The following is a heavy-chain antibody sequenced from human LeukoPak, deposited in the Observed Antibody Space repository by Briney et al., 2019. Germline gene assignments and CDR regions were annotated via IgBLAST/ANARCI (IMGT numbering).Heavy chain of an antibody. CDR3: AKAYYDFWSGYYPWRVDAFDI. Sequence: GGSLRLSCAASGFTFSSYGMHWVRQAPGKGLEWVAFIRYDGSNKYYADSVKGRFTISRDNSKNTLYLQMNSLRAEDTAVYYCAKAYYDFWSGYYPWRVDAFDIWGQGTMVTVSS. CDR1: GFTFSSYG. D-gene: IGHD3-3*01. J-gene: IGHJ3*02. CDR2: IRYDGSNK. V-gene: IGHV3-30*02.